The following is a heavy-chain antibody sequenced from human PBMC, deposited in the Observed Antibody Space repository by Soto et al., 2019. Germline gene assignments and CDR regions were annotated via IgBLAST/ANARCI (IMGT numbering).Heavy chain of an antibody. CDR3: AKDPIVVVTPRLFDY. V-gene: IGHV3-23*01. Sequence: EVQLLESGGGLVQPGGSLRLSCAASGFTFSSYAMSWVRQAPGKGLEWVSAISGSGGSTYYADSVKGRFTISRDNSKKTLYLQMNSMRAEDTAVYYCAKDPIVVVTPRLFDYWGQGTLVTVSS. D-gene: IGHD3-22*01. CDR2: ISGSGGST. J-gene: IGHJ4*02. CDR1: GFTFSSYA.